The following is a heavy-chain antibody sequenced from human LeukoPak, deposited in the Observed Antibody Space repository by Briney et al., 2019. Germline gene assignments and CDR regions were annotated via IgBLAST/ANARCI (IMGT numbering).Heavy chain of an antibody. CDR3: ARDFAWDAFDI. V-gene: IGHV3-23*01. Sequence: GGSLRLSCAASGFTFSSYAMSWVRQAPGKGLEWVSAISGSGGSTYYADSVKGRFTISRDNAKNSLYLQMNSLRAEDTAVYYCARDFAWDAFDIWGQGTMVTVSS. CDR1: GFTFSSYA. J-gene: IGHJ3*02. CDR2: ISGSGGST.